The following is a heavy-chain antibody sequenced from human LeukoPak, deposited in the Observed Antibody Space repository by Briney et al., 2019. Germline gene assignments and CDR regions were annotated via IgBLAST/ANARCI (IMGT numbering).Heavy chain of an antibody. Sequence: ASVKVSCKASGYTFTSYGISWVRQAPGHGLEWMGWISAYNGNTNYAQKLQGRVTMTTDTSTSTAYMELRSLRSDDTAVYYCARDDEMATIGSNGYWGQGTLVTVSA. CDR1: GYTFTSYG. CDR3: ARDDEMATIGSNGY. CDR2: ISAYNGNT. J-gene: IGHJ4*02. D-gene: IGHD5-24*01. V-gene: IGHV1-18*01.